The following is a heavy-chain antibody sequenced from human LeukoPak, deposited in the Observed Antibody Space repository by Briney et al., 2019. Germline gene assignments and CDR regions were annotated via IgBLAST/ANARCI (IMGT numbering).Heavy chain of an antibody. CDR1: GYTFTSYY. V-gene: IGHV1-46*01. D-gene: IGHD3-16*01. CDR3: AREVLITFGGVDHYYGMDV. Sequence: ASVKVSCKASGYTFTSYYMHWVRQAPGQGLQWMGIINPSGGSTSYAQKFQGRVTMTRDTSTSTVYMELSSLRSEDTAVYYCAREVLITFGGVDHYYGMDVWGQGTTVTVSS. CDR2: INPSGGST. J-gene: IGHJ6*02.